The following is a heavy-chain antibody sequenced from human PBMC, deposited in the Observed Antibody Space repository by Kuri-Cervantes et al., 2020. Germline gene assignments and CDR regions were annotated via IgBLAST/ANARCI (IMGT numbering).Heavy chain of an antibody. V-gene: IGHV3-30*03. CDR1: GFTFSSYG. J-gene: IGHJ4*02. D-gene: IGHD6-13*01. CDR2: ISYDGSNK. Sequence: GGSLRLSCAASGFTFSSYGMHWVRQAPGKGLEWVAVISYDGSNKYYADSVKGRFTISRDNSKNTLYLQMNSLRAEDTAVYYCARSNIAAAGTNFGYWGQGTLVTVSS. CDR3: ARSNIAAAGTNFGY.